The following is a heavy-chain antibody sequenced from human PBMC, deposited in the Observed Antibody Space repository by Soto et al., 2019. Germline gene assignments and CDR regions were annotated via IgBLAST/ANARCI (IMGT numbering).Heavy chain of an antibody. J-gene: IGHJ6*02. CDR3: AARVAIMGYYYGLDV. D-gene: IGHD2-21*01. Sequence: QMQLVQSGPEVKKPGTSVKVSCKASGFTFTSSAVQWVRQARGQRLEWIGWIVVGSGNTNYAQKFQERVTITRDMSTSTAYMELSSLRSEDTAVFYCAARVAIMGYYYGLDVWGQGTTVTVSS. CDR2: IVVGSGNT. V-gene: IGHV1-58*01. CDR1: GFTFTSSA.